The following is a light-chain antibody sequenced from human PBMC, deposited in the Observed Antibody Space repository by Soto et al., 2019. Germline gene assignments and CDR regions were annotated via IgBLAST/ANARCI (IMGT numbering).Light chain of an antibody. CDR1: QRISSW. CDR3: QQANSVPWT. Sequence: IQMTQSPSSVSASVGDRVILTCRASQRISSWLAWYHQRPGKAPKLLIYATSTLETGVPSRFSGSGSGRDFTLTISSLQPEDLGTYFCQQANSVPWTFGQGTRLEIK. V-gene: IGKV1-12*01. J-gene: IGKJ5*01. CDR2: ATS.